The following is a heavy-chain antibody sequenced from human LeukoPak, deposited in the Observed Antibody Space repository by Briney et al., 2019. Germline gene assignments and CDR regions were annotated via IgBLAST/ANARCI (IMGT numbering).Heavy chain of an antibody. V-gene: IGHV1-3*01. J-gene: IGHJ4*02. CDR1: GYTFTGYY. CDR3: ARQHTIGTTGCNFDY. CDR2: INAGNGNT. D-gene: IGHD1-1*01. Sequence: ASVKVSCKASGYTFTGYYMHWVRQAPGQRLEWMGWINAGNGNTKYSQKFQGRVTITSDTSASTASMELSSLRCEDTAIYYCARQHTIGTTGCNFDYWGQGTLVTVSS.